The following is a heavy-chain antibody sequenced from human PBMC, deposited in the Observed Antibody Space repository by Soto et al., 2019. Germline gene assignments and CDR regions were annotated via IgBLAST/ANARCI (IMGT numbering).Heavy chain of an antibody. CDR3: ATSVELATSDY. CDR1: GGTFSTFA. D-gene: IGHD3-10*01. CDR2: IIPVLDIP. Sequence: QVQLVQSEAEVKKPGSSVKVSCKASGGTFSTFAISWVRQAPGQGLEWMGRIIPVLDIPNYAQKFLGRVKITADKSANTAYMELSGLSSDDTAVYYCATSVELATSDYWGQGTLVTVSS. J-gene: IGHJ4*02. V-gene: IGHV1-69*02.